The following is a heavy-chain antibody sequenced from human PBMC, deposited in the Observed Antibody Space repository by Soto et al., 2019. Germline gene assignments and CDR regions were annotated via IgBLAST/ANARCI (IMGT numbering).Heavy chain of an antibody. Sequence: SETLSLTCAVYGGSFSGYYWSWIRQPPGKGLEWIGEIYHSGSTNYNPSLKSRVTISVDTSKNQFSLKLSSVTAADTAVYYCARGSPYSGYAWWGQGTLVTVS. D-gene: IGHD5-12*01. J-gene: IGHJ4*02. V-gene: IGHV4-34*01. CDR3: ARGSPYSGYAW. CDR1: GGSFSGYY. CDR2: IYHSGST.